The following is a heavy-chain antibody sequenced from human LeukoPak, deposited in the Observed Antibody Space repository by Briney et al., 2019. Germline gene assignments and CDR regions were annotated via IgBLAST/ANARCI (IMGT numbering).Heavy chain of an antibody. CDR2: IIPILGIA. J-gene: IGHJ4*02. Sequence: SVKVSCKASGGTFSSYAISWVRQAPGQGLEWMGRIIPILGIANYAQKFQGRVTITADKSTSTAYMELSSLRFEDTAVYYCARAGYYDSSGYYWGTPQHYWGQGTQVTVSS. CDR1: GGTFSSYA. D-gene: IGHD3-22*01. V-gene: IGHV1-69*04. CDR3: ARAGYYDSSGYYWGTPQHY.